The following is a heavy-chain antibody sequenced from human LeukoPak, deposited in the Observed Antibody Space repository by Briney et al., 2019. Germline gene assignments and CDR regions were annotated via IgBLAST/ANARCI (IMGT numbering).Heavy chain of an antibody. CDR1: GGTFSSYA. CDR3: ARSRQQLALIDY. D-gene: IGHD6-13*01. CDR2: VNAYNVSR. V-gene: IGHV1-18*01. J-gene: IGHJ4*02. Sequence: ASVKVSCKASGGTFSSYAISWVRQAPGQGLEWMGWVNAYNVSRNYAQQFQGRVILTTDRSTNTAYMELRSLRSDDTAVYYCARSRQQLALIDYWGQGTLVTVSS.